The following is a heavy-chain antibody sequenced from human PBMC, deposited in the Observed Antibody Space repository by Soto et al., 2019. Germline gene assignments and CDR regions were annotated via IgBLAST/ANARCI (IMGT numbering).Heavy chain of an antibody. D-gene: IGHD3-16*02. CDR3: AREHYDYVWGSYRYPLYFDY. Sequence: SETLSLTCAVSGYSISSGYYWGWIRQPPGKGLEWIGSIYHSGSTYYNPSLKSRVTTSVDTSKNQFSLKLSSVTAADTAVYYCAREHYDYVWGSYRYPLYFDYWGQGTLVTVSS. CDR2: IYHSGST. CDR1: GYSISSGYY. J-gene: IGHJ4*02. V-gene: IGHV4-38-2*02.